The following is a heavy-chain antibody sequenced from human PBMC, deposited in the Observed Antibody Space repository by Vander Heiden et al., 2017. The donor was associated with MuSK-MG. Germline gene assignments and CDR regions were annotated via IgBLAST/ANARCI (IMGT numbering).Heavy chain of an antibody. CDR2: ISSTSSTI. CDR3: ARQGYSSGWS. CDR1: GFTFSSYG. V-gene: IGHV3-48*01. D-gene: IGHD6-19*01. Sequence: EVQLVESGGGLVQPGGSLRLSCAASGFTFSSYGMNWVRQAPGKGLESVSYISSTSSTIYDADSVKGRFTISRDNAKNSLYLQMNSLRAEDTAVYYCARQGYSSGWSWGQGTLVTVSS. J-gene: IGHJ5*02.